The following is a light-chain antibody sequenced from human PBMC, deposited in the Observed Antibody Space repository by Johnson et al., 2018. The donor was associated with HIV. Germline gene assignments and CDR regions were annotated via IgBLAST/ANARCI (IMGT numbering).Light chain of an antibody. CDR2: ENK. CDR3: ATWDSSLRTGF. CDR1: SSNIGKNY. V-gene: IGLV1-51*02. J-gene: IGLJ1*01. Sequence: VLTQPPSVSAAPGQMVSISCSGSSSNIGKNYVSWYQQFPGTAPKLLIHENKKRPSGIPDRFSASTSGTSATLGITGLQTGDEADYYCATWDSSLRTGFFGTGTKVTVL.